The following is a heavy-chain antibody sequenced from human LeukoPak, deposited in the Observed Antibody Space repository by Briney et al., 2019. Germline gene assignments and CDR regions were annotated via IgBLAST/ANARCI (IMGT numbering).Heavy chain of an antibody. CDR2: MNPNSGNT. CDR1: GYTFTSYD. CDR3: ARGRRLYPGAFDI. V-gene: IGHV1-8*01. D-gene: IGHD3-16*02. Sequence: ASVKVSRKASGYTFTSYDINWVRQATGQGLEWMGWMNPNSGNTGYAQKFQGRVTMTRNTSISTAYMELSSLRSEDTAVYYCARGRRLYPGAFDIWGQGTMVTVSS. J-gene: IGHJ3*02.